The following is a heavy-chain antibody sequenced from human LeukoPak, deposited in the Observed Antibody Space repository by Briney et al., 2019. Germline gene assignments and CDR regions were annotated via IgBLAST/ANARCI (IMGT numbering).Heavy chain of an antibody. CDR3: ASLGYSSPYFDY. J-gene: IGHJ4*02. Sequence: PSETLSLTCTVSGGSISSSSYYWGWIRQPPGKGLEWIGSIYYSGSTYYNPSLKSRVTISVDTSKNQFSLKLSSVTAADTAVYYCASLGYSSPYFDYWGQGTLVTVSS. V-gene: IGHV4-39*07. CDR1: GGSISSSSYY. CDR2: IYYSGST. D-gene: IGHD6-13*01.